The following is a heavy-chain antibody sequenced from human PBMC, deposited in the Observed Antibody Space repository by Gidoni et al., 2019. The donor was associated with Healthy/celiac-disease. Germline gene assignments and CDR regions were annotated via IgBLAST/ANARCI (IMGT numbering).Heavy chain of an antibody. CDR1: GGSFSGYS. CDR2: INHSGST. CDR3: ARARGGYCSSTSCYAGYYYYMDV. Sequence: QVQLQQWGAGLLKPSETLSLTCAVYGGSFSGYSWSWIRQPPGKGLEWIGEINHSGSTNYNPSLQSRVTISVDTSKNQFSLQLSSVTAADTAVYYCARARGGYCSSTSCYAGYYYYMDVWGKGTTVTVSS. V-gene: IGHV4-34*01. J-gene: IGHJ6*03. D-gene: IGHD2-2*01.